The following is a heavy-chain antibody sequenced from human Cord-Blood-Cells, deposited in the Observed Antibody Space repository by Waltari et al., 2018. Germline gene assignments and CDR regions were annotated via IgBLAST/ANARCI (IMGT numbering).Heavy chain of an antibody. CDR1: GFTVSSNY. V-gene: IGHV3-66*01. J-gene: IGHJ4*02. Sequence: EVQLVESGGGLVQPGGSLRLSCAASGFTVSSNYMSWVRQAPGKGLEWGSVIYSGGSTYDADSVKGRFTISRDNSKNTLYLQMNSLRAEDTAVYYCARGGGELLWFRELLYYFDYWGQGTLVTVSS. CDR2: IYSGGST. D-gene: IGHD3-10*01. CDR3: ARGGGELLWFRELLYYFDY.